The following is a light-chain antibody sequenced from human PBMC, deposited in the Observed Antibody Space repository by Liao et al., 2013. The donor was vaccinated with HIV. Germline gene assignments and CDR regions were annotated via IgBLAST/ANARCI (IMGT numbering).Light chain of an antibody. CDR1: KLGDKY. Sequence: SYDLTQSSSVSVSPGQTASITCSGDKLGDKYVCWYQKKAGQSPLLVIYQDDKRPSGIPGRFSGSNSGNTATLTISGTQAMDEADYYCQAWDSSTAVFGGGTKLTVL. J-gene: IGLJ2*01. V-gene: IGLV3-1*01. CDR2: QDD. CDR3: QAWDSSTAV.